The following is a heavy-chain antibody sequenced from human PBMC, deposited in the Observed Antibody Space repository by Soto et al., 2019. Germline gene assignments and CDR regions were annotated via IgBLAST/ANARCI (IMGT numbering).Heavy chain of an antibody. J-gene: IGHJ5*02. CDR2: IIPIFGTA. CDR1: GGTFSSYS. Sequence: QVQLVQSGAEVKKPGSSVKVSCKASGGTFSSYSISWVRQAPGQGREWMGGIIPIFGTANYAQKFQGRVTITADESTSTAYMELRGLRSEDTAVYYCARGGVVRGGNWCDPWGQGTLVTVSS. CDR3: ARGGVVRGGNWCDP. V-gene: IGHV1-69*01. D-gene: IGHD3-10*01.